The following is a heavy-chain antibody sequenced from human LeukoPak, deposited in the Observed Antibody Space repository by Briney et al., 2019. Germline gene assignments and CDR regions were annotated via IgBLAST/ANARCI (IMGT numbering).Heavy chain of an antibody. V-gene: IGHV4-59*01. CDR1: NDSIKDYY. J-gene: IGHJ3*02. CDR2: ISNSGST. CDR3: ARYEVGSCWAQAFDI. D-gene: IGHD6-13*01. Sequence: KPWETLSLTCTVSNDSIKDYYWNWIRQPTGKGLEWIGFISNSGSTNYNPSLKSRVTISIDTSKRQFSLKLSSVTAADTAVYYCARYEVGSCWAQAFDIWGQGTMVTVSS.